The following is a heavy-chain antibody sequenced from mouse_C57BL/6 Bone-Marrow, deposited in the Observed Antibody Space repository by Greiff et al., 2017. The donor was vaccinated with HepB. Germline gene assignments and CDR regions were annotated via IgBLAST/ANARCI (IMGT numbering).Heavy chain of an antibody. CDR1: GFTFSSYG. J-gene: IGHJ3*01. V-gene: IGHV5-6*01. CDR3: ARHPSYGNYAAWFAY. D-gene: IGHD2-1*01. Sequence: EVNLVESGGDLVKPGGSLKLSCAASGFTFSSYGMSWVRQTPDKRLEWVATISSGGSYTYYPDSVKGRFTISRDNAKNTLYLQMSSLKSEDTAMYYCARHPSYGNYAAWFAYWGQGTLVTVSA. CDR2: ISSGGSYT.